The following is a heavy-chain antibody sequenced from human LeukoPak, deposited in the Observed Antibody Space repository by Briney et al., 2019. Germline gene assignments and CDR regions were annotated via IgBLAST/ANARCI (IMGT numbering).Heavy chain of an antibody. V-gene: IGHV3-7*04. CDR3: SGSSGY. CDR2: IKPDGSDM. J-gene: IGHJ4*02. Sequence: GSLRLSCVASGLTISNYWMNWVRQAPGKGLEWVANIKPDGSDMYYVDSVKGRFTISRDNSKNSLSLQMNSLRVEDTALYYCSGSSGYWGQGTLVTVSS. CDR1: GLTISNYW.